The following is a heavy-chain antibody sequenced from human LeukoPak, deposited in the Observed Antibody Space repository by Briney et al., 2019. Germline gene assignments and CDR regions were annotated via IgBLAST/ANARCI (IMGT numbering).Heavy chain of an antibody. V-gene: IGHV4-39*01. J-gene: IGHJ4*02. D-gene: IGHD6-13*01. CDR1: GGSISSSSYY. CDR3: ATGYSNAWVDY. CDR2: IYYSGST. Sequence: SETLSLTCTVSGGSISSSSYYWGWIRQPPGKGLEWIGSIYYSGSTYYNPSLKSRVTISVDTSKNQFSLKLSSVIAADTAVYYCATGYSNAWVDYWGQGTLVTVSS.